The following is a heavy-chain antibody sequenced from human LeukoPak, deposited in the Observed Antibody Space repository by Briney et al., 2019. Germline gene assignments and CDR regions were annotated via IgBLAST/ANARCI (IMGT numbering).Heavy chain of an antibody. V-gene: IGHV3-23*01. J-gene: IGHJ4*02. CDR3: AKDPLYGDYVG. D-gene: IGHD4-17*01. CDR1: GXTFSSYA. Sequence: GGSLRLSCAASGXTFSSYAMSWVRQAPGKGLEWFSAISGGGGSTFYADSVKGRFTISRDNSKNTLYLEMNSLRVEDTAVYYCAKDPLYGDYVGWGQGTLVTVSS. CDR2: ISGGGGST.